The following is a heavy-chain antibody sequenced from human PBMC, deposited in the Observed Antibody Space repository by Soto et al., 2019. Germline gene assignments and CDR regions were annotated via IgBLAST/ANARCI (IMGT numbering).Heavy chain of an antibody. Sequence: GGSLRLSCAASGFTFSSYSMNWVRQAPGKGLEWVSYISSSSSTIYYADSVKGRFTISRDNAKNSLYLQMNSLRDEDTAVYYCAXGGGIVLMVHAIRAFDIWGQGTMVTVSS. J-gene: IGHJ3*02. D-gene: IGHD2-8*01. CDR2: ISSSSSTI. CDR3: AXGGGIVLMVHAIRAFDI. CDR1: GFTFSSYS. V-gene: IGHV3-48*02.